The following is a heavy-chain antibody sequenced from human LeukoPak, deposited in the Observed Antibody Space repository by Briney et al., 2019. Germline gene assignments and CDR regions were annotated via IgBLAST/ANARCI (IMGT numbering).Heavy chain of an antibody. CDR1: GGSFSGYY. Sequence: SETLSLTCAVYGGSFSGYYWSWIRQPPGKGLEWIGRIYSSGSANYNPSLKSRVTMSVDTSKSQSSLKLSSVTAADTAVYYCARDPSAVAGFFDSWGQGILVTVSS. CDR3: ARDPSAVAGFFDS. D-gene: IGHD6-19*01. V-gene: IGHV4-59*10. J-gene: IGHJ4*02. CDR2: IYSSGSA.